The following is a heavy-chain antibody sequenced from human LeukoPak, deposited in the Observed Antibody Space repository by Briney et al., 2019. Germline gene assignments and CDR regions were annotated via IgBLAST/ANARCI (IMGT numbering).Heavy chain of an antibody. D-gene: IGHD6-6*01. J-gene: IGHJ6*03. Sequence: GRSLRLSCAASGFTSSSYAMHWVRQAPGKGLEWVAVISYDGSNKYYADSVKGRFTISSDNSKNTLYLQMNSLRAEDTAVYYCARYGSSSLRAGYYYYMDVWGKGTTVTVSS. CDR3: ARYGSSSLRAGYYYYMDV. V-gene: IGHV3-30-3*01. CDR1: GFTSSSYA. CDR2: ISYDGSNK.